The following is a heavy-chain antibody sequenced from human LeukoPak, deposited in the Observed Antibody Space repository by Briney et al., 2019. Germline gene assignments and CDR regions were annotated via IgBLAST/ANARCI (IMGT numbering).Heavy chain of an antibody. CDR3: ARESDGYNYQPFDY. V-gene: IGHV3-30-3*01. Sequence: PGRSLRLSCAASGFTFSSYAMHWVRQAPGKGREWEAVISYDGSNKYYADSVKGRFTISRDNSKNTLYLQMNSLRAEDTAVYYCARESDGYNYQPFDYWGQGTLVTVSS. CDR2: ISYDGSNK. D-gene: IGHD5-24*01. CDR1: GFTFSSYA. J-gene: IGHJ4*02.